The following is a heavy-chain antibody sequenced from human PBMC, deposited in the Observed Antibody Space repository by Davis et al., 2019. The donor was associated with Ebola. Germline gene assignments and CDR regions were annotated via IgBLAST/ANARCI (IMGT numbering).Heavy chain of an antibody. Sequence: GESLKISCAASGFTFSGSAMHWVRQAPGKGLEWVSAISGSGGSTYYADSVKGRFTISRDNSKNTLYLQMNSLRAEDTAVYYCAKDERVVVPAASTFLGYWGQGTLVTVSS. CDR3: AKDERVVVPAASTFLGY. CDR2: ISGSGGST. CDR1: GFTFSGSA. V-gene: IGHV3-23*01. D-gene: IGHD2-2*01. J-gene: IGHJ4*02.